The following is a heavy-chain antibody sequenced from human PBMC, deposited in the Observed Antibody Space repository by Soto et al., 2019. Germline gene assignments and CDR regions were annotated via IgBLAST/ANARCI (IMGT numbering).Heavy chain of an antibody. D-gene: IGHD1-26*01. Sequence: QVQLVQSGAEVKKPGASVKVSCKASGYSFTGHYIHWVRQAPEQGPEWMGEIGPESGDTRYAQKFQGSVTMTMDTSITTVYIELNKLRPDGTAIYCCGRGRSGQIVVFYWGQGTPVTVSS. J-gene: IGHJ4*02. CDR1: GYSFTGHY. CDR3: GRGRSGQIVVFY. V-gene: IGHV1-2*02. CDR2: IGPESGDT.